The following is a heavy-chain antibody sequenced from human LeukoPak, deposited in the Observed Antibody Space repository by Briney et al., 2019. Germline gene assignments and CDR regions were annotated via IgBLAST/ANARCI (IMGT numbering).Heavy chain of an antibody. V-gene: IGHV3-30*18. CDR2: ISYDGSNK. CDR3: AKDLQIRFFVWLGGGFDY. D-gene: IGHD3-3*01. J-gene: IGHJ4*02. CDR1: GFTFSSYG. Sequence: GGSLRLSCAASGFTFSSYGMHWVRQAPGKGLEWVAVISYDGSNKYYADSVKGRFTISRDNSKNTLYLKMNSLRAEDTAVYYCAKDLQIRFFVWLGGGFDYGGKEPLVTVS.